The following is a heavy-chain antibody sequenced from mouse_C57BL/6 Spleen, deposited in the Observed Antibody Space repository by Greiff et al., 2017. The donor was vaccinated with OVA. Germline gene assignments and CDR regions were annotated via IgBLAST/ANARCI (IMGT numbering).Heavy chain of an antibody. CDR1: GYTFTSYW. CDR2: IHPNSGST. Sequence: QVQLQQPGAELVKPGASVKLSCKASGYTFTSYWMHWVKQRPGQGLEWIGMIHPNSGSTNYNEKFKSKAPLTVDKSSSTAYMQLRSLTAEDSAVYYWARCNDGYYGYFDVWGTGTTVTVSS. J-gene: IGHJ1*03. V-gene: IGHV1-64*01. CDR3: ARCNDGYYGYFDV. D-gene: IGHD2-3*01.